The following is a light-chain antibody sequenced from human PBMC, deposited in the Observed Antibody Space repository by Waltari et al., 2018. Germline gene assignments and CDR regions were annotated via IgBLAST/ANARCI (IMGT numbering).Light chain of an antibody. V-gene: IGKV4-1*01. CDR3: QQYYSTPFT. Sequence: DIVMTQSPDSLAVSLGERATINCKSSQSVLCSPNNYNYLAWYQQKPGQPPNLLIYWASTRESGVPDRFSGSGSGTDFTLTISSLQAEDVAVYYCQQYYSTPFTFGPGTKVDIK. CDR2: WAS. CDR1: QSVLCSPNNYNY. J-gene: IGKJ3*01.